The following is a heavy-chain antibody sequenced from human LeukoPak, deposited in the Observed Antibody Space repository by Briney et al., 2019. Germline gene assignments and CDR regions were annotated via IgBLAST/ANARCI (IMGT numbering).Heavy chain of an antibody. Sequence: SETLSLTCTVSGGSISTSSYYWGWIRQPPAKGLEWIGTIHYSGRTYYNPSLKSRVTISVDTSKNQFSLKMSSVTAADTAVYYCARSRGDSTGWYTFDYWGQGTLVTVSS. V-gene: IGHV4-39*01. CDR2: IHYSGRT. J-gene: IGHJ4*02. CDR3: ARSRGDSTGWYTFDY. CDR1: GGSISTSSYY. D-gene: IGHD6-19*01.